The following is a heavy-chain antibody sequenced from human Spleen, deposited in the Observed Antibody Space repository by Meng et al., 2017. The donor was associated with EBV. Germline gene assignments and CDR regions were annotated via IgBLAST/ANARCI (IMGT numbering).Heavy chain of an antibody. V-gene: IGHV1-18*01. D-gene: IGHD2-21*01. CDR2: ISTNSGNT. CDR1: GYMFTSYG. Sequence: QVQLVQSGAEVKKPGASVKVACKASGYMFTSYGISWVRKAPGQGLEWMGSISTNSGNTNYAKRLQGRVTMTIDRSTSTAYVELRSLTSDDTAVYYCARGQGIPWPFWGQGTLVTVSS. J-gene: IGHJ4*02. CDR3: ARGQGIPWPF.